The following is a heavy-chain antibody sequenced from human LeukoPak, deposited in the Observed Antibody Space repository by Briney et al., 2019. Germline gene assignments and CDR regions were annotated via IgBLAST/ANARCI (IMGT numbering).Heavy chain of an antibody. J-gene: IGHJ2*01. D-gene: IGHD1-26*01. CDR3: SRDHPAPGINWYFDL. Sequence: AGGSLRVSCAASGFMFSSFEMSWVRQAPGKGLEWVSYISHDGTTIYYADSVKGRFTISRDNAKNSLYLQMNSLRAEDAAIYYCSRDHPAPGINWYFDLWGRGTLVTVSS. V-gene: IGHV3-48*03. CDR2: ISHDGTTI. CDR1: GFMFSSFE.